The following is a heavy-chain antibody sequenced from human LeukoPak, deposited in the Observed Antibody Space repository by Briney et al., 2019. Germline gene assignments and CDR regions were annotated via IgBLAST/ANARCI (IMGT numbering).Heavy chain of an antibody. CDR2: ISSSSSTI. Sequence: GGSLRLSCAASGFTFSSYSMNWVRQAPGKGLEWVSYISSSSSTIYYADSVKGRFTISRDNSKNTLYLQMNSLRAEDTAVYYCARGLSGYSSPVDYWGQGTLVTVSS. CDR1: GFTFSSYS. J-gene: IGHJ4*02. CDR3: ARGLSGYSSPVDY. D-gene: IGHD6-19*01. V-gene: IGHV3-48*01.